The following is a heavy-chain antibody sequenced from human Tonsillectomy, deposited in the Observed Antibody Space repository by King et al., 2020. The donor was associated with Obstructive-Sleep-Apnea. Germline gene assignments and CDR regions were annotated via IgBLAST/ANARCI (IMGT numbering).Heavy chain of an antibody. CDR3: AKCSVVPAARWFGDYNNFDY. CDR1: GFTFSSYA. D-gene: IGHD2-2*01. CDR2: ISGSGGST. V-gene: IGHV3-23*04. J-gene: IGHJ4*02. Sequence: VQLVESGGGLVQPGGSLRLSCAASGFTFSSYAMSWVRQAPGKGLEWVSAISGSGGSTYYADSVKGRFTISRDNSKNTLYLQMNSLRAEDTAVYYCAKCSVVPAARWFGDYNNFDYWGQGTLVTVSS.